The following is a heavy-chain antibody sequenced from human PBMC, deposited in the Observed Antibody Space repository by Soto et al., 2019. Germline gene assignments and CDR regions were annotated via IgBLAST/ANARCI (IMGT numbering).Heavy chain of an antibody. CDR1: GGTFSSYA. Sequence: QVQLVQSGDEVKKPGSSVNVSCKASGGTFSSYAISWVRQAPGQGLEWMGGIIPIFGTANYAQKFQGRVTITADESTSTAYMELSSLRSEDTAVYYCASSVAKYYYYGWTSGAKGPRSPSP. V-gene: IGHV1-69*12. CDR3: ASSVAKYYYYGWTS. J-gene: IGHJ6*02. D-gene: IGHD5-12*01. CDR2: IIPIFGTA.